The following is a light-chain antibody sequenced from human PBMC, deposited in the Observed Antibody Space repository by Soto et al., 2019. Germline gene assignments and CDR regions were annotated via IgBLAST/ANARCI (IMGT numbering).Light chain of an antibody. Sequence: EIVLTQSPGTLSFSPGERATLSCRASQSVNTNYLAWYQQRPGQAPRLLIYGVSRRATGIPDRFSGSGSATDFTLTISRLEPEDFAVYFCQQYGTSPPLTFGGGTKVDIK. V-gene: IGKV3-20*01. J-gene: IGKJ4*01. CDR1: QSVNTNY. CDR2: GVS. CDR3: QQYGTSPPLT.